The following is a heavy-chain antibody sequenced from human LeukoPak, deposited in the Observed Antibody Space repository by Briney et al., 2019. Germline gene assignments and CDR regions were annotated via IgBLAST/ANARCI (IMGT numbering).Heavy chain of an antibody. CDR2: IKQDGIGK. V-gene: IGHV3-7*01. CDR3: AAASLS. Sequence: GGSLRLSCAASGFPFSDYWMSWVRQAPGKGLEWVANIKQDGIGKNYVDSVKGRFTISRDNAKKSVFLQMSGLRVEDTAVYYCAAASLSWGQGTLVTVSS. CDR1: GFPFSDYW. D-gene: IGHD6-25*01. J-gene: IGHJ5*02.